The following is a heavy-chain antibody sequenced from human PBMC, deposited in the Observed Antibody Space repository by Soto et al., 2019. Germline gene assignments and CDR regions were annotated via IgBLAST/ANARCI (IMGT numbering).Heavy chain of an antibody. CDR2: IYYSGNT. J-gene: IGHJ3*02. V-gene: IGHV4-59*11. CDR3: ARVRIVATEFDAFDI. D-gene: IGHD5-12*01. Sequence: SETLSLTCTVSGGSISSHYWSWIRQPPGKGLEWIAYIYYSGNTDYSPSLRSRVTISIDTSKNQFSLRLNSVTVADTAVYYCARVRIVATEFDAFDIWGQGTMVTVSS. CDR1: GGSISSHY.